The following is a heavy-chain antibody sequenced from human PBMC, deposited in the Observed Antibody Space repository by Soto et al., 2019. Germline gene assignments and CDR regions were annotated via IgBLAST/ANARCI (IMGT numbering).Heavy chain of an antibody. Sequence: EVQMVESGGGLVKPGGSLRLSCAVSGFSFRDAWMNWVRQAPGKGLEWVGRIKSRAAGGAIDYAAPVKGRFTISRDDSEDTMYLQINSLKPEDTAMYYCTTDGSFGGVVVAFHLWGKGTMLSVSS. CDR2: IKSRAAGGAI. CDR3: TTDGSFGGVVVAFHL. V-gene: IGHV3-15*07. CDR1: GFSFRDAW. J-gene: IGHJ3*01. D-gene: IGHD3-10*01.